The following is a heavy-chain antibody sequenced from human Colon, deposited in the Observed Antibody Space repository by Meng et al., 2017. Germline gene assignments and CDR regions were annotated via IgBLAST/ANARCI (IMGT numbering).Heavy chain of an antibody. CDR2: MNPDSGKT. D-gene: IGHD1-26*01. V-gene: IGHV1-8*02. J-gene: IGHJ4*02. CDR1: GYTFSNYE. Sequence: QVQLVQSGAEVKKPGASVRVSCETSGYTFSNYEVNWVRQASGHGREWMGWMNPDSGKTGYAHKFQGRVTLTRDTSTGTAYMELTSLTPDDTAVYYCARGGAPPYYFDYWGQGTLVTVSS. CDR3: ARGGAPPYYFDY.